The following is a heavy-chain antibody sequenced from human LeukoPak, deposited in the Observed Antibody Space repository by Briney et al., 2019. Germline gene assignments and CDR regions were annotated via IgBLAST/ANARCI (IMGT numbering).Heavy chain of an antibody. CDR3: AKDSMKYQLLTSANFDY. CDR1: GFTFSSYA. Sequence: GGSLRLSCAASGFTFSSYAMSWVRQASGKGLEWVSAISGSGGSTYYADSVKGRFTISRDNSKNRLYLQMNSMRAEDTAVYYCAKDSMKYQLLTSANFDYWGQGTLVTVSS. D-gene: IGHD2-2*01. J-gene: IGHJ4*02. V-gene: IGHV3-23*01. CDR2: ISGSGGST.